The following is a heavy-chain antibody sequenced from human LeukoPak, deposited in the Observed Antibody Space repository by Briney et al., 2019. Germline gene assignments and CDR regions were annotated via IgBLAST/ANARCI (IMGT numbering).Heavy chain of an antibody. CDR3: ARHGTISSESYFDY. J-gene: IGHJ4*02. CDR1: GGSVSSYY. V-gene: IGHV4-59*08. D-gene: IGHD1-14*01. CDR2: IHNSGRT. Sequence: ASETLSLTCSVSGGSVSSYYWSWIRQSPGKGLEWIGYIHNSGRTNYNPSLKSRVTGFVATSKNQVSLRLSSVTAADTAVYYCARHGTISSESYFDYWGQGALVTVSS.